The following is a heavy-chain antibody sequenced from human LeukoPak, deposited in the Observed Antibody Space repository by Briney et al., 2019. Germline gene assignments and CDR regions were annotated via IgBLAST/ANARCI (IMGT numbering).Heavy chain of an antibody. J-gene: IGHJ5*02. Sequence: PSETLSLTCAVYGGSFSGYYWSWIRQPPGKGLEWIGEINHSGSTYYNPSLKSRVTISVDTSKNQFSLKLSSVTAADTAVYYCARAIPIVVVPAALDPWGQGTLVTVSS. CDR1: GGSFSGYY. CDR3: ARAIPIVVVPAALDP. CDR2: INHSGST. D-gene: IGHD2-2*01. V-gene: IGHV4-34*01.